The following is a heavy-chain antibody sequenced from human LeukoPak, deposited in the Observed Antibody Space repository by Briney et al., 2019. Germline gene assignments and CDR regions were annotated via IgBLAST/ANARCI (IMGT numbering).Heavy chain of an antibody. J-gene: IGHJ3*02. V-gene: IGHV3-30*04. Sequence: GGSLRLSCAASGFTFSSYAMHWVRQAPGKGLEWVALISYDGSNKYYADSVKARFIISRDNSKNTVYLQMNSLRAEDTAVYYCARNLDYDILTGYSTPDAFDIWGQGTMVTVSS. CDR2: ISYDGSNK. CDR3: ARNLDYDILTGYSTPDAFDI. CDR1: GFTFSSYA. D-gene: IGHD3-9*01.